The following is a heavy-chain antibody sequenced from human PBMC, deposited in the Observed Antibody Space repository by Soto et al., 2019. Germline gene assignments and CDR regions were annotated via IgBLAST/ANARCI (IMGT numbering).Heavy chain of an antibody. CDR2: MYTKERT. CDR1: GGSITNYY. J-gene: IGHJ5*02. Sequence: QVQLQQSGPGLVKASETLSLTCTVSGGSITNYYWSWIRQPAGKGLEWIGRMYTKERTNDNLSFKSPVTMSVDTSKNQFSLKLNAVTAADTAVYYCARDDYKDGGNNWFDPWGQGTLVTVSS. CDR3: ARDDYKDGGNNWFDP. D-gene: IGHD3-16*01. V-gene: IGHV4-4*07.